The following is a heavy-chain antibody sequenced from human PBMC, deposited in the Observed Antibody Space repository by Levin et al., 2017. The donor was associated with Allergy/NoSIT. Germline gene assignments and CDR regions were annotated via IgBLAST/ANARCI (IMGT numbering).Heavy chain of an antibody. J-gene: IGHJ5*02. CDR2: IDWNSGSR. D-gene: IGHD3-16*02. CDR3: AKASGRGFGGVIAWFDP. CDR1: GFIFDDYA. V-gene: IGHV3-9*01. Sequence: SLRLSCAASGFIFDDYAMHWVRQVPGKGLEWVSGIDWNSGSRGYVDSVKGRFTISRDNAKNFLYLQMNSLRAEDTAFYYCAKASGRGFGGVIAWFDPWRQGVLVTFSS.